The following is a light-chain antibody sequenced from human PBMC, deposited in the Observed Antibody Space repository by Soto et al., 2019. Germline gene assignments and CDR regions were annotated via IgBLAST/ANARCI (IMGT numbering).Light chain of an antibody. CDR1: SSDVGGYNY. CDR3: NSYTSSSTYV. Sequence: QSALTQPAPVSGSPGQSIAISCTGTSSDVGGYNYVSWYQQHPGKAPKLMLYDVSNRPSGVSSRFSGSKSGNTASLTISGLQAEDEADYYCNSYTSSSTYVFGTGTQLTVL. CDR2: DVS. J-gene: IGLJ1*01. V-gene: IGLV2-14*01.